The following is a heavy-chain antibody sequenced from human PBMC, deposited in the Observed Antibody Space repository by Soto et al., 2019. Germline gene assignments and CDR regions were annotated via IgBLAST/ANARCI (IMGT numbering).Heavy chain of an antibody. J-gene: IGHJ6*02. D-gene: IGHD5-12*01. CDR2: ISSSSSYI. Sequence: EVQLVESGGGLVKPGGSLRLSCAASGFTFSSYSMNWVRQAPGKGLEWVSSISSSSSYIYYADSVKGRFTISRDNAKNSLYLQMNSLRAEDTAVYYCARDLQWLRFRDYYGIDVWGQGTTVTVSS. V-gene: IGHV3-21*01. CDR3: ARDLQWLRFRDYYGIDV. CDR1: GFTFSSYS.